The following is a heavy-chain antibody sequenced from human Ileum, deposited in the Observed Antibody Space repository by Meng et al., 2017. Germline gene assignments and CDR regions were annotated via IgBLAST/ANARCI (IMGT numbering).Heavy chain of an antibody. Sequence: QGQVQGAGPGPVELSGPLSLTCAVSGGSCSSSNWGSWVRQPPGKGLEWIGEVFHSGDTNYNPSLKSRVSMSVDKSKNQFSLKLTSVTAADTAVYYCVRIDYGGDGIEIYNFDYWGLGTLVTVSS. CDR1: GGSCSSSNW. J-gene: IGHJ4*02. CDR2: VFHSGDT. CDR3: VRIDYGGDGIEIYNFDY. V-gene: IGHV4-4*02. D-gene: IGHD4-23*01.